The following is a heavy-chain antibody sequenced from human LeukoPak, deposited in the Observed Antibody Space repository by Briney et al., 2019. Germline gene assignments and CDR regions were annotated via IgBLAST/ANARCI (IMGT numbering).Heavy chain of an antibody. CDR3: ARDRERWLQSNFDY. Sequence: SVKVSCTASGGTFSSYAISWVRQAPGQGLEWMGGIIPIFGTANYAQKFQGRVTITADESTSTAYMELSSLRSEDTAVYYCARDRERWLQSNFDYWGQGTLVTVSS. CDR1: GGTFSSYA. J-gene: IGHJ4*02. V-gene: IGHV1-69*01. D-gene: IGHD5-24*01. CDR2: IIPIFGTA.